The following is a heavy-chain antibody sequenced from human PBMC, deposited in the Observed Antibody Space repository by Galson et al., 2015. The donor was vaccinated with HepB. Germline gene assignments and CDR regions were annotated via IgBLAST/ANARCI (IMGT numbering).Heavy chain of an antibody. D-gene: IGHD3-10*01. CDR2: IYYSGST. CDR1: GGSISSSSYY. V-gene: IGHV4-39*01. CDR3: ARQTPYYYGSGRYPYNWFDP. Sequence: SETLSLTCTVSGGSISSSSYYWGWIRQPPGKGLEWIGSIYYSGSTYYNPSLKSRVTISVDTSKKQFSLKLSSVTAADTAVYYCARQTPYYYGSGRYPYNWFDPWGQGTLVTVSS. J-gene: IGHJ5*02.